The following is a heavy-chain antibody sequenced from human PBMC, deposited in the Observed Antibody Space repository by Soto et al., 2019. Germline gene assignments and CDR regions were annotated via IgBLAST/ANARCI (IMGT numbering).Heavy chain of an antibody. CDR2: ITGSGGST. CDR1: GFTFNSYA. J-gene: IGHJ4*02. Sequence: GGSLRLSCAASGFTFNSYALSWVRQAPGKGLEWVSGITGSGGSTYYSDSVKGRFTISRDNSKNTLYLQMNSLRAEDTAVYYCAKDNSLINTVFDYWGQGTLVTVSS. D-gene: IGHD4-17*01. V-gene: IGHV3-23*01. CDR3: AKDNSLINTVFDY.